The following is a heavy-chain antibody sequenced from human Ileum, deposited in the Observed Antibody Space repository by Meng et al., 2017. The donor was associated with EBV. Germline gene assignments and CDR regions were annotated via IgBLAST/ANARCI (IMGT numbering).Heavy chain of an antibody. V-gene: IGHV1-18*01. J-gene: IGHJ4*02. CDR3: ARAGNGGSYYFTY. CDR1: GYTFSNDG. CDR2: ISAYNGNT. D-gene: IGHD1-26*01. Sequence: QVLRSGAEVERPGAGVKVPCEAYGYTFSNDGISWLRQAPGQGLEWMGWISAYNGNTNYAQNLQGRATMTTDTSTGTAYMEVRSLRSDDTAVYYCARAGNGGSYYFTYWGQGTLVTVSS.